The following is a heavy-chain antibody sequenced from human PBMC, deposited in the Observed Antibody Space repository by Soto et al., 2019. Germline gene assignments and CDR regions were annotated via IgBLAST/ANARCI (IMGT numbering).Heavy chain of an antibody. Sequence: QVQLQESGPGLVKPSETLSLTCTVSGGSISSYYWSWIRQPPGKGLEWIGYIYYSGSTNYNPSLKSRVTISVDTSKNQFSLKLRSVTAADTAVYYCARRWGPTFDFCGQGTLVTVSS. CDR2: IYYSGST. CDR3: ARRWGPTFDF. D-gene: IGHD1-26*01. CDR1: GGSISSYY. V-gene: IGHV4-59*01. J-gene: IGHJ4*02.